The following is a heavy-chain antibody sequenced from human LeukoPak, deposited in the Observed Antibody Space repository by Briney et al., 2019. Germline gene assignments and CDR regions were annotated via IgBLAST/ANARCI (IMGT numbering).Heavy chain of an antibody. V-gene: IGHV7-4-1*02. J-gene: IGHJ4*02. CDR1: GYTFTSYA. CDR2: INTNTGNP. CDR3: ASPSGDYGDYAIDY. Sequence: ASVKVSCKASGYTFTSYAMNWVRQAPGQGLEWMGWINTNTGNPTYAQGFTRRLVFSLDTSVSTAYLQISSLKAEDTAVYYCASPSGDYGDYAIDYWGQGTLVTVSS. D-gene: IGHD4-17*01.